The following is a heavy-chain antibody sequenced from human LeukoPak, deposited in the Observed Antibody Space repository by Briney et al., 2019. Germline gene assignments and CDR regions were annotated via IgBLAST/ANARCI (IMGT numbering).Heavy chain of an antibody. J-gene: IGHJ4*02. D-gene: IGHD1-26*01. CDR2: ISDSGSPI. Sequence: GGSLRLSCAASGFTLSHHEMNWVRQAPGKGLEWISYISDSGSPIYYSDSVKGRFTISRDNAKNSLYLQMNSLRAEDTAVYYCAMALSYRSPTPFDYWGQGTLVTVSS. CDR3: AMALSYRSPTPFDY. CDR1: GFTLSHHE. V-gene: IGHV3-48*03.